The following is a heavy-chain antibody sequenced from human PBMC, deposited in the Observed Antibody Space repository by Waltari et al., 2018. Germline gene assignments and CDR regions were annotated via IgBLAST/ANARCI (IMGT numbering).Heavy chain of an antibody. Sequence: QVQLVQSGAEVKKPGSSVKVSCKASGGTFSSYAISWVRQAPGQGLEWMGGIIPILGIANYAQKFQGRVTITADKSTSTAYMELSSLRSEDTAVYYCAREQDQGDSYNWFDPWCQGTLVTVSS. CDR1: GGTFSSYA. V-gene: IGHV1-69*10. J-gene: IGHJ5*02. CDR3: AREQDQGDSYNWFDP. D-gene: IGHD1-26*01. CDR2: IIPILGIA.